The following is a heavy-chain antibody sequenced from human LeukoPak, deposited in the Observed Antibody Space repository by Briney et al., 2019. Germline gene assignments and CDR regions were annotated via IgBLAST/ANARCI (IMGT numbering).Heavy chain of an antibody. CDR3: AKDHTQTGY. Sequence: AGGSLRLSCAASGFTFDDYGMSWVRQAPGKGLEWVSSISGSGAGTYYADSVKGRFTISRDNSKNTLYLQVNSLRVEDTAVYYCAKDHTQTGYWGQGTLVIVSS. CDR1: GFTFDDYG. D-gene: IGHD2-2*02. CDR2: ISGSGAGT. V-gene: IGHV3-23*01. J-gene: IGHJ4*02.